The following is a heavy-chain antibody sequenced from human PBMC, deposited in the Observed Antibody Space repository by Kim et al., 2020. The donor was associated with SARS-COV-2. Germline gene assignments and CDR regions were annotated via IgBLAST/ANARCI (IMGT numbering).Heavy chain of an antibody. CDR3: GKDRAAGTPDYFDY. D-gene: IGHD6-13*01. Sequence: YGDSVKGRFSISRDNAMNSLDLPMNSRRPEDTALYFCGKDRAAGTPDYFDYWGQGTMVTVSS. J-gene: IGHJ4*02. V-gene: IGHV3-9*01.